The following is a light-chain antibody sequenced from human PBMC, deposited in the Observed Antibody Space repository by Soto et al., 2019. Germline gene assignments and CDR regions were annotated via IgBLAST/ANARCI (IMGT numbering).Light chain of an antibody. Sequence: DIQLTQSPSFLSASVGDRVTITCRASQGISSYLAWYQQKPGKAPKLLIYDASSLESGVPSRFSGSGSGTEFTLTISSLQPDDFATYYCQQSYSTPITFGQGTRLEIK. V-gene: IGKV1-9*01. J-gene: IGKJ5*01. CDR3: QQSYSTPIT. CDR2: DAS. CDR1: QGISSY.